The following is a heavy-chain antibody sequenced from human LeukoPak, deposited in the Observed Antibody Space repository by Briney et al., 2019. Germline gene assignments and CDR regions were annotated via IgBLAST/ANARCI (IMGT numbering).Heavy chain of an antibody. CDR2: ISSSSSYI. J-gene: IGHJ6*02. CDR1: RFTLSSYS. V-gene: IGHV3-21*01. CDR3: ARDHGDYVGYYYYYGMDV. Sequence: GGSLRLSCAASRFTLSSYSMNWVRQAPGKGLEWVSSISSSSSYIYYADSVKGRFTISRDNAKNSLYLQMNSLRAEDTAVYYCARDHGDYVGYYYYYGMDVWGQGTTVTVSS. D-gene: IGHD4-17*01.